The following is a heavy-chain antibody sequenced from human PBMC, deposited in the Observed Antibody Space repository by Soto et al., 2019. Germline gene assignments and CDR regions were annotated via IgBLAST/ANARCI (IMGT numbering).Heavy chain of an antibody. CDR2: IKSKTDGGTT. Sequence: EVQLVESGGGLVKPGGSLRLSCAASGFTFSNAWMSWVRQAPGKGLEWVGRIKSKTDGGTTDYAAPVKGRFTISRDDSKNTLYLQMNSLKAEDTAVYYCTTGSITMIVAQSDYWGQGTLVTVSS. V-gene: IGHV3-15*01. CDR3: TTGSITMIVAQSDY. J-gene: IGHJ4*02. CDR1: GFTFSNAW. D-gene: IGHD3-22*01.